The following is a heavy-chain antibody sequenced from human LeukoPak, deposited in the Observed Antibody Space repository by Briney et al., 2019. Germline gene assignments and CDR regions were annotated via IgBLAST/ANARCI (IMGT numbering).Heavy chain of an antibody. CDR1: GGSISSYY. D-gene: IGHD4-23*01. V-gene: IGHV4-4*09. CDR3: ATQGYGGNTYWWYFDL. J-gene: IGHJ2*01. CDR2: IYTSGST. Sequence: SETLSLTCTVSGGSISSYYWSWIRQPPGKGLEWIGYIYTSGSTNYNPSLKSRVTISVDTSKNQFSLKLSSVTAADTAVYYCATQGYGGNTYWWYFDLWGRGTLVTVSS.